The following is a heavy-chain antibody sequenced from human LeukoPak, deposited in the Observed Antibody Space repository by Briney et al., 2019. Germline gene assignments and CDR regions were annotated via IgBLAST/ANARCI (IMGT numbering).Heavy chain of an antibody. CDR1: GGSIGSGSYY. Sequence: SETLSLTCTVSGGSIGSGSYYWSWIRQPAGKGLEWIGRIYTSGSTNYNPSLKSRVTISVDTSKNQFSLKLSSVTAADTAVYYCARDDGYSSSWSHTFDYWGQGTLVTVSS. V-gene: IGHV4-61*02. CDR3: ARDDGYSSSWSHTFDY. CDR2: IYTSGST. D-gene: IGHD6-13*01. J-gene: IGHJ4*02.